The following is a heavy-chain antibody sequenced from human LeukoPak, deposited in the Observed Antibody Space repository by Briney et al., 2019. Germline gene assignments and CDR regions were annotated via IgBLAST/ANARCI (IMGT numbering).Heavy chain of an antibody. J-gene: IGHJ4*02. CDR3: AKDKMGSIDY. D-gene: IGHD1-26*01. V-gene: IGHV1-2*06. Sequence: SVKVSCKTSGYTFTGYSIHWIRQAPGQGLEWMGRISPDSGGTDYGTDYAQRFRGRVTLTWDTSISTAYMDLSGLSSDDTALYYCAKDKMGSIDYWGQGTLVTVSS. CDR1: GYTFTGYS. CDR2: ISPDSGGTDYGT.